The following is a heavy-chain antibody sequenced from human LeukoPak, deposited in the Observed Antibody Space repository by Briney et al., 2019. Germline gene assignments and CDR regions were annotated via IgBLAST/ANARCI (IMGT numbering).Heavy chain of an antibody. CDR1: GDSISNYY. Sequence: PSETLSLTCTVSGDSISNYYWSWIRQPAGKGLEWIGRIYTSGSTNYNPSLKSRVTMSVDTSKNQFSLKLSSVTDADTAVYYCARENHYYGSGSYYNVQFDYWGQGTLVTVSS. CDR2: IYTSGST. J-gene: IGHJ4*02. V-gene: IGHV4-4*07. D-gene: IGHD3-10*01. CDR3: ARENHYYGSGSYYNVQFDY.